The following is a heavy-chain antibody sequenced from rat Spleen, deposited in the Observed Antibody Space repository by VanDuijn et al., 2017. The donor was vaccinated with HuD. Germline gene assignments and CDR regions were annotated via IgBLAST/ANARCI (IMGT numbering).Heavy chain of an antibody. Sequence: EVQLQESGPGLVKPSQSLSLTCSVTGYSITSSYRWNWIRKFPGNKLEWMGYINSAGSTNYNPSLKSRISITRDTSKNQFFLQVNSVTTEDTATYYCARSNYDGEDWFAYWGQGTLVTVSS. D-gene: IGHD1-12*02. J-gene: IGHJ3*01. CDR1: GYSITSSYR. CDR2: INSAGST. CDR3: ARSNYDGEDWFAY. V-gene: IGHV3-3*01.